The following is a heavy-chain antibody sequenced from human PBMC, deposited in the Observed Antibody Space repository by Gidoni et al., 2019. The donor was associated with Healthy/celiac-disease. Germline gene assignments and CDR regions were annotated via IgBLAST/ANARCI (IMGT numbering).Heavy chain of an antibody. D-gene: IGHD6-19*01. CDR2: IWYDGSNK. CDR1: GFTFSSYG. Sequence: QVQLVESGGGVVQPGRSLRLSCAASGFTFSSYGMHWVRQAPGKGLEWVAVIWYDGSNKYYADSVKGRFTISRDNSKNTLYLQMNSLRAEDTAVYYCARDKYSSGWWIFDYWGQGTLVTVSS. CDR3: ARDKYSSGWWIFDY. V-gene: IGHV3-33*01. J-gene: IGHJ4*02.